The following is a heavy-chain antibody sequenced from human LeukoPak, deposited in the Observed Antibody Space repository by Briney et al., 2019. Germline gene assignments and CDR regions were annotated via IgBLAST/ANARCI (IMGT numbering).Heavy chain of an antibody. J-gene: IGHJ4*02. CDR1: GFTFSRYS. Sequence: GGSLRLSCAASGFTFSRYSMNWVRQAPGKGLEWVSAISSSSSYIYYADSVKGRFTISRDNAKNSLYLQMNSLRAEDTAVYYCARSGYDFWSGYYEYGIDYWGQGTLVTVSS. CDR3: ARSGYDFWSGYYEYGIDY. D-gene: IGHD3-3*01. V-gene: IGHV3-21*01. CDR2: ISSSSSYI.